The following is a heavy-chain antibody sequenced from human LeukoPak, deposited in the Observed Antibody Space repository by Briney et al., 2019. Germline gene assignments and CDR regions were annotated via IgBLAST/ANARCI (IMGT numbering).Heavy chain of an antibody. CDR3: ARQKVGGYSSSWLGY. V-gene: IGHV4-34*01. Sequence: SETLSLTCAVYGGSFSGYYWSWIRQPPVKGLEWIGEINHSGSTNYNPSLKSRVTISVDTSKNQFSLKLSSVTAADTAVYYCARQKVGGYSSSWLGYWGQGTLVTVSS. D-gene: IGHD6-13*01. CDR1: GGSFSGYY. J-gene: IGHJ4*02. CDR2: INHSGST.